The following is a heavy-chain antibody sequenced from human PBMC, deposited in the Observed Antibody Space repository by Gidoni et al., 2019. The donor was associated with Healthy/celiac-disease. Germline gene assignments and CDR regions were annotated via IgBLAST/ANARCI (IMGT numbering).Heavy chain of an antibody. J-gene: IGHJ4*02. V-gene: IGHV3-30*02. CDR2: IRYDGSNK. D-gene: IGHD5-18*01. CDR1: GFTFSSYG. Sequence: QVQLVESGGGVVQPGGSLRLSCAASGFTFSSYGMHWVRQAPGKGLEWVAFIRYDGSNKYYADSVKGRFTISRDNSKNTLYLQMNSLRAEDTAVYYCAKDLEDGYSYGIIDYWGQGTLVTVSS. CDR3: AKDLEDGYSYGIIDY.